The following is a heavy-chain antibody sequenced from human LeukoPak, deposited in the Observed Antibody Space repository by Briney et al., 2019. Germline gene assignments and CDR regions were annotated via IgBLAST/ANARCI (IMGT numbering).Heavy chain of an antibody. J-gene: IGHJ6*03. V-gene: IGHV3-74*01. CDR3: ARVKGLVSAAVNFMDV. Sequence: PGGSLRLSCAASGFAFSSYWMYWVRQAPGKGLVWVSRIKGDGSSISYGDSVRGRFTISRDNAKSTLYLQMNSLRAEDTAVYYCARVKGLVSAAVNFMDVWGKGTTVTVSS. CDR2: IKGDGSSI. D-gene: IGHD2-2*01. CDR1: GFAFSSYW.